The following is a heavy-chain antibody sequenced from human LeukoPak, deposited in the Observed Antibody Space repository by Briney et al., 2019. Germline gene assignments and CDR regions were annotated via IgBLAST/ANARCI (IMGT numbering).Heavy chain of an antibody. D-gene: IGHD1-1*01. Sequence: ASVKVSCKASGYTFTSYYMHWVRQAPGQGLEWMGIINPSGGSTSYAQKFQGRVTMTRDTSTNTAYMELSSLTSDDSAVYYCARIPQRVPHNWFDPWGQGTLVTVSS. CDR3: ARIPQRVPHNWFDP. CDR1: GYTFTSYY. J-gene: IGHJ5*02. CDR2: INPSGGST. V-gene: IGHV1-46*01.